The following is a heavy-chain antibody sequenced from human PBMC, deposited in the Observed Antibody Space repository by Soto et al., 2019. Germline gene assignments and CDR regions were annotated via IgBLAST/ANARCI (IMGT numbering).Heavy chain of an antibody. D-gene: IGHD4-17*01. Sequence: VSVKVSCKASGYTFTSYYMHWVRQAPGQGLEWMGIINPSGGSTSYAQKFQGRVTMTRDTSTSTVYMELSSLRSEDTAVYYCASYGDYSPYYYYYMDVWGKGTTVTVSS. J-gene: IGHJ6*03. CDR2: INPSGGST. CDR3: ASYGDYSPYYYYYMDV. V-gene: IGHV1-46*03. CDR1: GYTFTSYY.